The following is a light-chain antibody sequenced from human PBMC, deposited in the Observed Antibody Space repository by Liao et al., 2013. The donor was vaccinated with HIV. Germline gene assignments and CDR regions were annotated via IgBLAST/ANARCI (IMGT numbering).Light chain of an antibody. V-gene: IGLV3-21*01. CDR2: YDS. CDR1: NIGSKS. Sequence: SSVLTQPPSVSLAPGKTARITCGGNNIGSKSVHWYQQKPGQAPLLVIYYDSGRPSGIPERFSGSNSGTTITLTISGVQAEDEADYYCQSTDISGPSVVFGGGTKLTVL. CDR3: QSTDISGPSVV. J-gene: IGLJ2*01.